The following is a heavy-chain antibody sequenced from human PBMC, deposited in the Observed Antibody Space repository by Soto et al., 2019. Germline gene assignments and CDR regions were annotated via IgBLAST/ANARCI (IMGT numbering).Heavy chain of an antibody. J-gene: IGHJ6*02. Sequence: QVQLVESGGGVVQPGRALRLSCAASGFTFSSYGMHWVRQAPGKGLEWVAVISYDGSNKYYADSVKGRFTISRDNSKNTLYLHMNSLRAEDTAVYYCAQGVYSYGYWGYYYYGMDVWGQGTTVTVSS. CDR2: ISYDGSNK. CDR3: AQGVYSYGYWGYYYYGMDV. CDR1: GFTFSSYG. V-gene: IGHV3-30*18. D-gene: IGHD5-18*01.